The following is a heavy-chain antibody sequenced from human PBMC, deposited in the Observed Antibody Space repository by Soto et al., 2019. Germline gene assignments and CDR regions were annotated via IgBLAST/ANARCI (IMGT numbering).Heavy chain of an antibody. CDR1: GGSISSGDYY. V-gene: IGHV4-30-4*01. CDR3: VRVQDSSGYYHQVFYYYGMDV. Sequence: QVQLQESGPGLVKPSQTLSLTCTVSGGSISSGDYYWSWIRQPPGKGLEWIGHIYYSGSTYYNPSLKSRVTISLDTSKNQFSLKLSSVTAADTAVYFCVRVQDSSGYYHQVFYYYGMDVWGQGTKVTVSS. J-gene: IGHJ6*02. CDR2: IYYSGST. D-gene: IGHD3-22*01.